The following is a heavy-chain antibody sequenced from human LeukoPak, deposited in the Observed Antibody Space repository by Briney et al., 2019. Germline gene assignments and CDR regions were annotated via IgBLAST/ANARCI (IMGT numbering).Heavy chain of an antibody. CDR3: ARLPRFAIAARPYYFDY. J-gene: IGHJ4*02. V-gene: IGHV1-18*01. CDR1: GYTFTSYG. D-gene: IGHD6-6*01. CDR2: INANNGNT. Sequence: ASVNVSCKASGYTFTSYGITWVRQAPGQGLEWMGWINANNGNTNYAQNLQGRVTMTRDTSTSTAYMELRSLRSDDTAVYYCARLPRFAIAARPYYFDYWGQGTLVTVSS.